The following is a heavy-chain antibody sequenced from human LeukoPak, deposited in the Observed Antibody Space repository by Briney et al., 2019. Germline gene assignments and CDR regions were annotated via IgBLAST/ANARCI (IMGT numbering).Heavy chain of an antibody. V-gene: IGHV1-3*01. CDR1: GYIFTSYA. D-gene: IGHD1-26*01. J-gene: IGHJ4*02. Sequence: AASVKVSCKASGYIFTSYAMHWVRQAPGQRLEWMGWINAGNGNTKYSQKFQGRVTITRDTSASTAYMELSSLTSEDTAVYYCATPGGGTYYFDDWGQGTLVTVSS. CDR3: ATPGGGTYYFDD. CDR2: INAGNGNT.